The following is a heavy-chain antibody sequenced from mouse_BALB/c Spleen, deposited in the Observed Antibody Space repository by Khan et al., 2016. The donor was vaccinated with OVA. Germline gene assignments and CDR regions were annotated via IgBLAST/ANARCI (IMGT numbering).Heavy chain of an antibody. V-gene: IGHV1-39*01. Sequence: VQLKQSGPELEKPGASVKISCKASGYSFTGYNMNWVKKSNGKSLEWIGNIDPYYGDTSYSQKFKGKATLTVDKSSSTAYMQLKSLTSEDSAVYYCARSTWYFDVWGAGTSVTVSS. CDR1: GYSFTGYN. CDR2: IDPYYGDT. CDR3: ARSTWYFDV. J-gene: IGHJ1*01.